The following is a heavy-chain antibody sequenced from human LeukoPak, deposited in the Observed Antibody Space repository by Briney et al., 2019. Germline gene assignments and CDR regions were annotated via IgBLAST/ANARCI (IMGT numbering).Heavy chain of an antibody. Sequence: GGSLRLSCAASGFTFSTYSMNWLRLAPGKGLEWVSSISPDSNYKYYVDSVKGRFTISRDNAKSSLYLQMNSLSAEDTAVYYCAREEGVDGSGYYYVLGYWGQGTLVTVSS. J-gene: IGHJ4*02. CDR3: AREEGVDGSGYYYVLGY. CDR2: ISPDSNYK. D-gene: IGHD3-22*01. V-gene: IGHV3-21*01. CDR1: GFTFSTYS.